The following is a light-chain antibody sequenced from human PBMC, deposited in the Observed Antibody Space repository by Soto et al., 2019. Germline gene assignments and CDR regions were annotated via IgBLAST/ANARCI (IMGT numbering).Light chain of an antibody. CDR3: QQYNSYSAT. Sequence: DIVMTHPPDSLAVSLGERATISCKSSQTVLDSPNNKDYLTWCQQKPGQPPKLLIYWASTREFGVPSRFSGSGSGTGFTPTISSLQPDDFATYYCQQYNSYSATFGQGTRLENK. V-gene: IGKV4-1*01. J-gene: IGKJ5*01. CDR2: WAS. CDR1: QTVLDSPNNKDY.